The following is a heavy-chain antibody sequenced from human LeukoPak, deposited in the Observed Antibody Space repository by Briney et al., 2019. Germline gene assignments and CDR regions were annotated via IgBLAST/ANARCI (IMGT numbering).Heavy chain of an antibody. CDR2: ISVGGGIA. D-gene: IGHD2-15*01. V-gene: IGHV3-23*01. Sequence: PGGSLRLSCAASGFTFSSYGITWVRQAPGKGLEWVSAISVGGGIAYYADSVKGRFTISRDNSKNTLYLQMNSLRPEDPAVYYCARDLHCSGGSCYSGLHYWGQGTLVTVSS. CDR3: ARDLHCSGGSCYSGLHY. J-gene: IGHJ4*02. CDR1: GFTFSSYG.